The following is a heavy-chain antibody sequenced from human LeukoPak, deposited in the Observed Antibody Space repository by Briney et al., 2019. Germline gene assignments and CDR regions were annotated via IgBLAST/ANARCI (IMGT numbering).Heavy chain of an antibody. J-gene: IGHJ4*02. CDR3: ARGGAAAEHYFDY. V-gene: IGHV3-74*01. CDR2: INSDGSST. CDR1: GFTFSSYW. Sequence: GGSLRLSCAASGFTFSSYWMHWVRQAPGKGLVWVSRINSDGSSTSYADSVKGRFTISRDNAKNTLYLQMNSLRAEGTAVYYCARGGAAAEHYFDYWGQGTLVTVSS. D-gene: IGHD6-13*01.